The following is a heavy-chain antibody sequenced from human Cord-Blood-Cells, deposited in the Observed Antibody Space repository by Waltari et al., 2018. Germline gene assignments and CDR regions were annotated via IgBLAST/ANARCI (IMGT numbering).Heavy chain of an antibody. CDR2: ISAYNGNT. Sequence: QVQLVQSGAEVKKPGASVKVSCKASGYTFTSYGISWVRQSPGQGLEWMGWISAYNGNTNYAQKLQGRVTMTTDTSTSTAYMELRSLRSDDTAVYYCARSRGYCSSTSCASLGYWGQGTLVTVSS. D-gene: IGHD2-2*03. V-gene: IGHV1-18*01. CDR3: ARSRGYCSSTSCASLGY. J-gene: IGHJ4*02. CDR1: GYTFTSYG.